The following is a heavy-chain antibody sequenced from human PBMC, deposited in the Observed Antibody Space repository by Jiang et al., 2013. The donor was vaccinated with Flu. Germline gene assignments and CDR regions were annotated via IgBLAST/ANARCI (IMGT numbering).Heavy chain of an antibody. CDR2: ISGSGAST. J-gene: IGHJ5*02. CDR1: GFTFSSYA. CDR3: AKGPGLDWFDP. Sequence: VQLLESGGGLVQPGGSLRLSCAASGFTFSSYAMTWVRQAPGKGLEWVSVISGSGASTYYADSVKGRFTISRDKSKNTLHLQMNSLRVEDTAVYYCAKGPGLDWFDPWGQGTLGH. V-gene: IGHV3-23*01.